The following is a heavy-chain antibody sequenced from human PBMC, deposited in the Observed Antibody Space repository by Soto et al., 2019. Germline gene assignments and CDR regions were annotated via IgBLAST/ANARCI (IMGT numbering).Heavy chain of an antibody. V-gene: IGHV3-30*04. D-gene: IGHD3-3*01. Sequence: TGGSLRLSCAASGFTFSSYAMHWVRQAPGKGLEWVAVISYDGRNKYYADSVKGRFTISRDNSKNTLYLQMNSLRPEDTAVYYCAREIERLLGCWGQGNLVTVSS. CDR3: AREIERLLGC. J-gene: IGHJ4*02. CDR1: GFTFSSYA. CDR2: ISYDGRNK.